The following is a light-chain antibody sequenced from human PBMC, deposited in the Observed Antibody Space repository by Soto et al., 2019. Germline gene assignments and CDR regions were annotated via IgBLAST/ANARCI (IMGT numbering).Light chain of an antibody. CDR2: VAS. Sequence: EIVLTQSPGTLSLSPGERATLSCRASQSVSSSYVAWYQQKPGQAPRLLIYVASSRATGIPDRFSGSGSGTDFTLTISRLEPEDFAVYYCQQYGSSFTFGPGTKVDIK. J-gene: IGKJ3*01. V-gene: IGKV3-20*01. CDR1: QSVSSSY. CDR3: QQYGSSFT.